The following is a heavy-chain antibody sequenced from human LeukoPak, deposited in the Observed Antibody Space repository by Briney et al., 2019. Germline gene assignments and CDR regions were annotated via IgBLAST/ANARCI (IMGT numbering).Heavy chain of an antibody. D-gene: IGHD4-23*01. Sequence: SETLSLTCAVSGGSISSGGYSWSWIRQPPGKGLEWIGYIYHSGSTSYNPSLKSRVTISVDRSKNQFSLKLSSVTAADTAVYYCARVSHGGKSFHYYYGMDVWGQGTTVTVSS. J-gene: IGHJ6*02. CDR2: IYHSGST. CDR1: GGSISSGGYS. V-gene: IGHV4-30-2*01. CDR3: ARVSHGGKSFHYYYGMDV.